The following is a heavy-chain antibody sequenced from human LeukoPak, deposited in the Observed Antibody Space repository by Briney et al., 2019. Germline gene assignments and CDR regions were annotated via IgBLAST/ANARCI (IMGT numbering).Heavy chain of an antibody. D-gene: IGHD6-13*01. CDR2: IYTSGST. CDR1: GGSISSYY. Sequence: PSETLSLTCTVSGGSISSYYWSWIRQPAGKGLEWIGRIYTSGSTNYNPSLKSRVTMSVDTSKNQFSLKLSSVTAADTAVYYCARDRLAAAKDWYFDLWGRGTLVTVSS. J-gene: IGHJ2*01. V-gene: IGHV4-4*07. CDR3: ARDRLAAAKDWYFDL.